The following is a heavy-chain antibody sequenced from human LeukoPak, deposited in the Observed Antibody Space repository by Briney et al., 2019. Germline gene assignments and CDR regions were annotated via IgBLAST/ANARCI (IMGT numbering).Heavy chain of an antibody. CDR1: GFTFSSYA. D-gene: IGHD6-13*01. CDR3: AKGASSSWFDL. V-gene: IGHV3-23*01. Sequence: GGSLRLSCAASGFTFSSYAMTWVRQAPAKGLQWVSSISDSGDVTKYADSVKGRFTISRDNTKNTLYLQMTSLRAEDTTAVYYCAKGASSSWFDLWGQGTLVTVSS. CDR2: ISDSGDVT. J-gene: IGHJ5*02.